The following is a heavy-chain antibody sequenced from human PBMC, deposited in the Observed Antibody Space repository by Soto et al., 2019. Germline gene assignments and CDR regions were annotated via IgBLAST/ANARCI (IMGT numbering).Heavy chain of an antibody. CDR1: GFSFSSYA. CDR2: ISYDGSNK. D-gene: IGHD6-13*01. V-gene: IGHV3-30-3*01. Sequence: QVPLVESGGGVVQPGRSLRLSCAASGFSFSSYAMHWLRQAPGKGLEWVADISYDGSNKYYADSVKGRFTISRDNSKNTQYLQLNSLRAEDTAVYYCASALAAAGRNAFDIWGQGTMVALCS. J-gene: IGHJ3*02. CDR3: ASALAAAGRNAFDI.